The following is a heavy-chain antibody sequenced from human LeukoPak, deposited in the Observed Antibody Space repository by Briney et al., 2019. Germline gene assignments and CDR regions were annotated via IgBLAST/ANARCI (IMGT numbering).Heavy chain of an antibody. CDR1: GFTFSSYA. Sequence: GGSLRLSCAASGFTFSSYAMHWVRQAPGKGLEWVAVISYDGSNKYYADSVKGRFTISRDNSKNTLYLQMNSLRAEDTAVYYCATSGGYCSSTSCPEGAFDIWGQGTMVTVSS. J-gene: IGHJ3*02. V-gene: IGHV3-30-3*01. D-gene: IGHD2-2*01. CDR3: ATSGGYCSSTSCPEGAFDI. CDR2: ISYDGSNK.